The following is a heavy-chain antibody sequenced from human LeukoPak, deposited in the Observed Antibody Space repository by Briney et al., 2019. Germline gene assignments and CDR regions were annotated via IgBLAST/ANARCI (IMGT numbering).Heavy chain of an antibody. J-gene: IGHJ6*02. CDR1: GVSVSSNSAA. CDR3: ASGIPRPIGV. D-gene: IGHD2-15*01. CDR2: TYYRSKWYN. V-gene: IGHV6-1*01. Sequence: SQTLSLTCASSGVSVSSNSAAWNWIRQSPSRGLEWLGRTYYRSKWYNEYAVSVKGRITISPDTSKNQFSLQLNSVTLEDTAVYYCASGIPRPIGVWGQGTTVTVSS.